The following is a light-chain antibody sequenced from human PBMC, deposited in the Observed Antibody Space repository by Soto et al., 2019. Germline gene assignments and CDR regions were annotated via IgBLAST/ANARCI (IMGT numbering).Light chain of an antibody. V-gene: IGKV3-15*01. J-gene: IGKJ1*01. CDR1: QSVSSN. CDR2: GAS. Sequence: EIVMTQSPSTLSVSPGERATLSCRASQSVSSNLAWYQQKPGQAPRLLIYGASTRATGIPARFSGSGSGTEFTLTISSLQSEDFAVYYCQQYGSLSWTFGQGTMVDVK. CDR3: QQYGSLSWT.